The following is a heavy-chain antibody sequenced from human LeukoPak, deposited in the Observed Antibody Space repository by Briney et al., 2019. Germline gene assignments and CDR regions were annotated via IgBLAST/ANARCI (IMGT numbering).Heavy chain of an antibody. V-gene: IGHV3-23*01. CDR1: GFTLSSYE. Sequence: GGSLRLSCIASGFTLSSYEMSWIRQAPGKGLEWVSSVDYSGGDTHYADSVMGRFTISRDNSKNTLYLQLNSLSADDTAVYYCARSNGDDSSGYARNDAFDIWGQGTMVTVSS. CDR2: VDYSGGDT. D-gene: IGHD3-22*01. J-gene: IGHJ3*02. CDR3: ARSNGDDSSGYARNDAFDI.